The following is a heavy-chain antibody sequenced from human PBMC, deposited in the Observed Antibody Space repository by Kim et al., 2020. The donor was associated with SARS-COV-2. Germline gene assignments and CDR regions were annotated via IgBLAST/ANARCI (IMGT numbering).Heavy chain of an antibody. J-gene: IGHJ5*02. V-gene: IGHV3-7*03. CDR3: ARCALINMWAPLFGP. Sequence: GGSLRLSCAASGFTFSSYWMNWVRQVPGKGLEWVASIKQDGSEKYYVDSVKGRFTISRDNAKNLLYLQVNSLRVEDTAVYYCARCALINMWAPLFGPWGQGALVAVSS. D-gene: IGHD1-26*01. CDR2: IKQDGSEK. CDR1: GFTFSSYW.